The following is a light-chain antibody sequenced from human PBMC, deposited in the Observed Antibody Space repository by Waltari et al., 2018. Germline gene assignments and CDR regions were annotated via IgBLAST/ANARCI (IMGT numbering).Light chain of an antibody. J-gene: IGKJ2*01. Sequence: VLTHSPVILSLSPGESATLSCRASQRLSKNYLAWYRQKPGRAPTLLIYGASSRATGIPDRFSGSGSGTDFSLTINRLEPEDFAVYYCQQYGSSVMYTFGQGTKLEIK. CDR1: QRLSKNY. V-gene: IGKV3-20*01. CDR2: GAS. CDR3: QQYGSSVMYT.